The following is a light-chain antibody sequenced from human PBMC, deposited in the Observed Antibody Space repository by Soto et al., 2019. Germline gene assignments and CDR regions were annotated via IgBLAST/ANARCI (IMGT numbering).Light chain of an antibody. CDR1: SSNIGAGYG. Sequence: QSVLTQPPSVSGAPGQRVTIYCTGSSSNIGAGYGVHWYQQLPGTAPKLLIYGNINRPSGGPDRCSGSKSGTSASRAITGLQAEDEADYYCQYPDRSLSGHVVFGGGTKLTVL. CDR2: GNI. J-gene: IGLJ2*01. CDR3: QYPDRSLSGHVV. V-gene: IGLV1-40*01.